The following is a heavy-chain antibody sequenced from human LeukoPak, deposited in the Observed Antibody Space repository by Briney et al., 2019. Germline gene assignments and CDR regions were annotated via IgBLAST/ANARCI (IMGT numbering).Heavy chain of an antibody. V-gene: IGHV3-21*01. J-gene: IGHJ3*02. CDR3: ASTTPDYYDSSGNAFDI. CDR2: ISSSSSYI. D-gene: IGHD3-22*01. CDR1: GFTFSSYS. Sequence: GGSLRLSCAASGFTFSSYSMNWVRQAPGKGLEWVSSISSSSSYIYYADSVKGRFTISRDNAKNTLYLQMNSLRAEDTAVYYCASTTPDYYDSSGNAFDIWGQGTMVTVSS.